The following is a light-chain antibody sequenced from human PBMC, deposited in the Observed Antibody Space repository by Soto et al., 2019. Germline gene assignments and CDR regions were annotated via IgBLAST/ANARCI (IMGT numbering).Light chain of an antibody. CDR2: EVS. CDR1: SSDVGGYNY. Sequence: QSALTQPPSASGSPGQSGTISCTGTSSDVGGYNYVSWYQQHPGKAPKLMIYEVSKRPSGVPDRFSGSKSGNTASLTVSGLQAEDEGDDYCSSYAGSNNYVFGTGTKVTVL. V-gene: IGLV2-8*01. CDR3: SSYAGSNNYV. J-gene: IGLJ1*01.